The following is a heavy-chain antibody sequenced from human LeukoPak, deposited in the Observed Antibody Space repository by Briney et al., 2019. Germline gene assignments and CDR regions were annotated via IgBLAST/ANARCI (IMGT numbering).Heavy chain of an antibody. D-gene: IGHD3-3*01. J-gene: IGHJ6*03. CDR2: IYYSGST. CDR1: GGSISSYY. V-gene: IGHV4-59*01. Sequence: PSETLSLTCTVSGGSISSYYWSWIRQPPGKGLEWIGYIYYSGSTNYNPSLKSRVTISVDTSKNQFSLKLSSVTAADTAVYYCARGYGFWSHSYYMDVWGKGTTVTVSS. CDR3: ARGYGFWSHSYYMDV.